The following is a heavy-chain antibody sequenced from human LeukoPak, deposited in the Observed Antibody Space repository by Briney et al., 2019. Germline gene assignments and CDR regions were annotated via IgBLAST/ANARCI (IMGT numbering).Heavy chain of an antibody. V-gene: IGHV4-39*07. CDR3: ARDFRGNSYGYDYYYYGMDV. D-gene: IGHD5-18*01. Sequence: SETLSLTCTVSGGSISSSSYYWGWIRQPPGKGLEWIGSIYYSGSTYYNPSLKSRVTISVDTSKNQFSLKLSSVTAADTAVYYCARDFRGNSYGYDYYYYGMDVWGQGTTVTVSS. CDR2: IYYSGST. CDR1: GGSISSSSYY. J-gene: IGHJ6*02.